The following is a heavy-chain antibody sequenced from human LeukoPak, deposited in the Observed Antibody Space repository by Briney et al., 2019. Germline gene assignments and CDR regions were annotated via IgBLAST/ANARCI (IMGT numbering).Heavy chain of an antibody. CDR1: GFTFSTYC. CDR2: ICPNGTVT. CDR3: VRDFRSADY. J-gene: IGHJ4*02. Sequence: GGSLRLSCVASGFTFSTYCMHWVRQAPGKGPMWVSRICPNGTVTNYADSVKARFIISRDNARNTVYLQMNSLRVEDTAVYYCVRDFRSADYWGQGTLVTVSS. V-gene: IGHV3-74*01.